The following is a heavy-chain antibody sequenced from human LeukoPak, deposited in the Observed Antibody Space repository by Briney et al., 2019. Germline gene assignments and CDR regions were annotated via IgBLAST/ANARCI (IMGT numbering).Heavy chain of an antibody. CDR2: IYYSGST. Sequence: SETLSLTCTVSVGSISTYYWNWIRQPPGKGLEWIGYIYYSGSTNYNPSLKSRVTISVDTSKNQFSLKLSSVTAADTAVYYCARNPCYFQDIVVGTAAPGAMDVWGQGTTVTVSS. J-gene: IGHJ6*02. V-gene: IGHV4-59*08. D-gene: IGHD2-2*01. CDR1: VGSISTYY. CDR3: ARNPCYFQDIVVGTAAPGAMDV.